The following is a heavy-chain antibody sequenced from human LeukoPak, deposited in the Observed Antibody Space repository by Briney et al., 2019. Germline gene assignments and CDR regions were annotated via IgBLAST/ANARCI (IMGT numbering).Heavy chain of an antibody. V-gene: IGHV4-34*01. D-gene: IGHD4-17*01. Sequence: PSETLSLTCAVYGGSFSEYYWSWIRQPPGKGLEWIGGINHSGSTNYSPSLKSRVTISVDTSKNQFSLGLSSVTAADTAVYYCARGPTRYYFDCWGQGTLVTVSS. J-gene: IGHJ4*02. CDR1: GGSFSEYY. CDR2: INHSGST. CDR3: ARGPTRYYFDC.